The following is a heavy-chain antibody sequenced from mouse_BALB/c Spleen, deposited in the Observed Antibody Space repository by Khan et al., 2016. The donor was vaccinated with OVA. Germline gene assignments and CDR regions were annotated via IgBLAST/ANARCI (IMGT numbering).Heavy chain of an antibody. D-gene: IGHD2-3*01. J-gene: IGHJ3*01. Sequence: VQLKQSGPELVKPGASVKLSCTASGYSITDYHMHWVMQRPEQGLEWIGRIDPANDNTKYDPRFQGKATITADTSSNTAYLHLSSLTSEDTAVYYCAPAGDGDCFDYWGQGTMVTVSA. V-gene: IGHV14-3*02. CDR2: IDPANDNT. CDR1: GYSITDYH. CDR3: APAGDGDCFDY.